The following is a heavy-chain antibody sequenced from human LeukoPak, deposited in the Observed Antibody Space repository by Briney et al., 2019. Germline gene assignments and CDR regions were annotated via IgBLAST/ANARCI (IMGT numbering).Heavy chain of an antibody. CDR2: MNPNSGNT. J-gene: IGHJ5*02. V-gene: IGHV1-8*01. D-gene: IGHD2-15*01. CDR1: GYTFTSYD. CDR3: ARGVVVAATKQYNWFDP. Sequence: GASVKVSCKASGYTFTSYDINWVRQATGQGLEWMGWMNPNSGNTGYAQKFQGRVTMTRNTSISTAYMELSSLRSEDTAVYYCARGVVVAATKQYNWFDPWGQGTLVTVSS.